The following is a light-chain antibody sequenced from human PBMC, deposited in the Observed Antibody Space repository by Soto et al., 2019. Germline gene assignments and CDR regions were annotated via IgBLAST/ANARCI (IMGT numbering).Light chain of an antibody. CDR2: RAS. Sequence: EIVMTQSPATLSVSPGGSATLSCRASQHVSSNLAWYRQKPGQAPTLLIYRASTRATGIPATFSGSGSGTEFTLTISSLQSEDLAVYYCQQYNKWPYTVGQGTKLEI. J-gene: IGKJ2*01. CDR3: QQYNKWPYT. V-gene: IGKV3-15*01. CDR1: QHVSSN.